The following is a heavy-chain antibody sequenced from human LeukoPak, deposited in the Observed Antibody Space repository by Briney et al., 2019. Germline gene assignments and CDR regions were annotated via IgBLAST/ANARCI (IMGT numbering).Heavy chain of an antibody. CDR2: VSNDGSNQ. Sequence: GGSLRLSCAASGFTFTYYAMHWVRQAPGKGLEWVSVVSNDGSNQDYTDSVKGRFTISRDNSKNTLYLQMNSLRAEDTAVYYCAKDVGVSYDSSGYLWDWGQGTLVTVSS. CDR1: GFTFTYYA. CDR3: AKDVGVSYDSSGYLWD. V-gene: IGHV3-30-3*01. D-gene: IGHD3-22*01. J-gene: IGHJ4*02.